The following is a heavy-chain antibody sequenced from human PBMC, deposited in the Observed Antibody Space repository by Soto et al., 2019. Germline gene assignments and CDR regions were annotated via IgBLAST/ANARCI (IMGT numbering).Heavy chain of an antibody. CDR2: INHSGST. D-gene: IGHD3-10*01. CDR1: GGSFSGYY. Sequence: QVQLQQWGAGLLKPSETLSLTCAVYGGSFSGYYWSWIRQPPGKGLEWIGEINHSGSTNYNPSLKSRVTITVDTSKNQFSRKLSSVTAADTAVYYCARGGGTGLAIWGQGTMVTVSS. J-gene: IGHJ3*02. V-gene: IGHV4-34*01. CDR3: ARGGGTGLAI.